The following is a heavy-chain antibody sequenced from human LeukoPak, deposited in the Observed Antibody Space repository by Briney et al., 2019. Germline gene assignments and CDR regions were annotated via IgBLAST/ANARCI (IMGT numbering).Heavy chain of an antibody. CDR1: GGTFSSYA. D-gene: IGHD3-22*01. Sequence: ASVKVSCKASGGTFSSYAISWVRQAPGQGLEWMGGIIPIFGTANYAQKFQGRVTITADESTSTAYMELSSLRSEDTVVYYCARGSSRGYAFDNWGPGTMVTVSS. V-gene: IGHV1-69*13. J-gene: IGHJ3*02. CDR3: ARGSSRGYAFDN. CDR2: IIPIFGTA.